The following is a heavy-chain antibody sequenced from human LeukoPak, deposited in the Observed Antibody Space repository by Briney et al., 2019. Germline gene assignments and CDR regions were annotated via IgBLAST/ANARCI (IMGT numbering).Heavy chain of an antibody. Sequence: PGGSLRLSCAASGFTFSSYAMHWVRQAPGKGLEWVAVISYDGSNKYYADSVKGRFTISRDNSKNTLYLQMNSLRAEDTAVYYCASTYYYDSSGYSGRAFDIWGQGTMVTASS. D-gene: IGHD3-22*01. CDR3: ASTYYYDSSGYSGRAFDI. CDR1: GFTFSSYA. J-gene: IGHJ3*02. CDR2: ISYDGSNK. V-gene: IGHV3-30*04.